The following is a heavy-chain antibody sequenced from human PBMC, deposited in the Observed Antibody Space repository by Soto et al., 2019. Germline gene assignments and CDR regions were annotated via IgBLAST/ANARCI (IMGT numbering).Heavy chain of an antibody. J-gene: IGHJ4*02. CDR2: IYGNGGGK. D-gene: IGHD6-6*01. Sequence: GGSLRLSCAASGFTFSTYAMSWVRQAPGKGLEWVSGIYGNGGGKYYGDSVKGRFTISRDNSKSILYLQMNSLRDEDTAVYYCARHSSSDPYYFAYWGQGTLVTVSS. V-gene: IGHV3-23*01. CDR3: ARHSSSDPYYFAY. CDR1: GFTFSTYA.